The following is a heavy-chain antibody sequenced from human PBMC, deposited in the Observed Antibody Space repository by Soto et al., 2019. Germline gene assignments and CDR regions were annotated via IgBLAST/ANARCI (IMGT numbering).Heavy chain of an antibody. CDR2: IYYSGST. CDR1: GGSISSSSYY. J-gene: IGHJ6*02. Sequence: SETLSLTCTVSGGSISSSSYYWGWIRQPPGKGLEWIGSIYYSGSTYYNPSLKSRVTISVDTSKNQFSLKLSSVTAADTAVYYCARPSSSGWYYYGMDVWGQGITVTVSS. D-gene: IGHD6-19*01. V-gene: IGHV4-39*01. CDR3: ARPSSSGWYYYGMDV.